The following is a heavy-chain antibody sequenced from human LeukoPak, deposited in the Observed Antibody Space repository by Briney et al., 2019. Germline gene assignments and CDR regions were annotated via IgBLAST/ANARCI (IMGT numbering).Heavy chain of an antibody. CDR1: GFTFSSYS. V-gene: IGHV3-21*01. CDR3: AREEIRIAAAVNPWTVYYYGMNV. CDR2: ISSSSSYI. D-gene: IGHD6-13*01. J-gene: IGHJ6*04. Sequence: GGSLRLSCAASGFTFSSYSMNWVRQAPGKGLEWVSSISSSSSYIYYADSVKGRFTISRDNAKNSLYLQMNSLRAEDTAVYYCAREEIRIAAAVNPWTVYYYGMNVWGKGTTVTVSS.